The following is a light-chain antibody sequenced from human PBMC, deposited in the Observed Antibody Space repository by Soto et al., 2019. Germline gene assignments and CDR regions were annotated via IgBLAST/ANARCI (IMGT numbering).Light chain of an antibody. CDR1: SNDVGAFDY. V-gene: IGLV2-14*01. CDR2: EVF. CDR3: SSYTTNNGHV. J-gene: IGLJ2*01. Sequence: QSALTQPASVSASPGQSISISCTGTSNDVGAFDYVSWYQQHPGKAPKLIIFEVFNRPSGVSTRFSGSKSGSTASLTISGLQADDEADYFWSSYTTNNGHVFGGGTKLTVL.